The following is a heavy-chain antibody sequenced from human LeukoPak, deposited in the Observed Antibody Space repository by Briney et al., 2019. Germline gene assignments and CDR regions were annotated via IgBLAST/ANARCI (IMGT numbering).Heavy chain of an antibody. CDR3: ARDRHWEVQLDY. CDR1: GGTFSSYA. Sequence: ASVKVSCKASGGTFSSYAISWVRQAPGQGLEWTGRIIPILGIANYAQKFQGRVTITADKSTSTAYMELSSLRSEDTAVYYCARDRHWEVQLDYWGQGTLVTVSS. J-gene: IGHJ4*02. D-gene: IGHD5-24*01. CDR2: IIPILGIA. V-gene: IGHV1-69*04.